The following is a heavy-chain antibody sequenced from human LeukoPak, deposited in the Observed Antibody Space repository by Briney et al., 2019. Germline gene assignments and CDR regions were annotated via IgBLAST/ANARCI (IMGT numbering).Heavy chain of an antibody. CDR1: GYTFTSYG. D-gene: IGHD3-22*01. CDR3: ARPLYYDSTGYHQYYFDH. Sequence: ASVKVSCKASGYTFTSYGISWVRQAPGQGLEWMGWISAYNGNTNYAQNLQGRVTMTTETSTSTAYMDLRSLRSDDTAVYHCARPLYYDSTGYHQYYFDHWGQGTLVTVSS. CDR2: ISAYNGNT. V-gene: IGHV1-18*01. J-gene: IGHJ4*02.